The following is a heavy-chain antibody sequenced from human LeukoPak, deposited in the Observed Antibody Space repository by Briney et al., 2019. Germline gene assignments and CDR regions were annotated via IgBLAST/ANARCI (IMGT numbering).Heavy chain of an antibody. Sequence: PGGSLRLSCAASGFTFSSYEMNWVRQAPGKGLKWVSYISSSGSTIYYADSVKGRFTISRDNAKNSLYLQMNSLRAEDTAVYYCARDIKDYGDYPNNYYYYYMNVWGKGTTVTISS. CDR3: ARDIKDYGDYPNNYYYYYMNV. V-gene: IGHV3-48*03. CDR1: GFTFSSYE. J-gene: IGHJ6*03. CDR2: ISSSGSTI. D-gene: IGHD4-17*01.